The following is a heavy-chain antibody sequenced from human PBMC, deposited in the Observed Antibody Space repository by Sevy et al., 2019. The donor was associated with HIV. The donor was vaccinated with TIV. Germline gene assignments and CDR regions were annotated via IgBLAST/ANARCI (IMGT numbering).Heavy chain of an antibody. J-gene: IGHJ3*02. V-gene: IGHV4-59*01. CDR3: ARDPGRQYYYDSSGYYYGAFDI. Sequence: SETLSLTCTVSGGSISSYYWSWIRQPPGKGLEWIGYIYYSGSTNYNPPLKSRVTISVDTSKNQFSLKLSSVTAADTAVYYCARDPGRQYYYDSSGYYYGAFDIWGQGTMVTVSS. CDR2: IYYSGST. CDR1: GGSISSYY. D-gene: IGHD3-22*01.